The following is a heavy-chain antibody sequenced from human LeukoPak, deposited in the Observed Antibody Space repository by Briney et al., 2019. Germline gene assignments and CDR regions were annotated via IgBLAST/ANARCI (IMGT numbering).Heavy chain of an antibody. CDR1: GDSVSSNSAA. CDR3: ARAQYCSGGSCYREFDY. J-gene: IGHJ4*02. V-gene: IGHV6-1*01. CDR2: TYYRSKWYN. D-gene: IGHD2-15*01. Sequence: SQTLSLTCALSGDSVSSNSAAWNWIRQSPSRGLEWLGRTYYRSKWYNDYAVSVKSRITINPDTSKNQFSLQLNSVTPEDTAVYYCARAQYCSGGSCYREFDYWGQGTLVTVSS.